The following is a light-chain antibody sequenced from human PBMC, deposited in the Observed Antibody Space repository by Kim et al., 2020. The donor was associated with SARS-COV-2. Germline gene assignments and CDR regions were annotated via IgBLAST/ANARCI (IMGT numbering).Light chain of an antibody. CDR2: GKN. J-gene: IGLJ3*02. CDR1: GRGSYD. Sequence: MGQTVRITCQGDGRGSYDASWDQQKPGQAPVVVIYGKNNRPSGIPDRFSGSSSGNTASLTITGAQAEDEADYYCNSRDSSGNHWVFGEGTQLTVL. V-gene: IGLV3-19*01. CDR3: NSRDSSGNHWV.